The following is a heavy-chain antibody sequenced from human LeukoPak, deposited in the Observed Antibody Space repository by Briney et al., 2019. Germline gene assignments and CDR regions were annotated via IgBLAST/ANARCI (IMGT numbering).Heavy chain of an antibody. CDR3: ARDRLDMATTIIFDY. V-gene: IGHV1-18*01. D-gene: IGHD5-12*01. CDR1: GYTFTSYG. CDR2: ISTYTGNT. Sequence: ASVTVSCRASGYTFTSYGIAWVRQAPGQGLEWMGWISTYTGNTDYAQKLQGRVTMTTDTSTSTAYMELRSLRSDDTAVYYCARDRLDMATTIIFDYWGQGTLVTVSS. J-gene: IGHJ4*02.